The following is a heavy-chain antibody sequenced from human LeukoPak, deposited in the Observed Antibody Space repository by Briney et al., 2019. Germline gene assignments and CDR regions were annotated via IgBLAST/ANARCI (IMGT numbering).Heavy chain of an antibody. V-gene: IGHV1-18*01. CDR3: ARVIMGAVHFDY. D-gene: IGHD1-26*01. CDR2: IGAYNGDT. CDR1: GYTFTSYG. Sequence: ASVKVSCKASGYTFTSYGISWVRQAPGQGLEWMGWIGAYNGDTNYAQSLQGRVTMTTDTSKSTAYMELRSLKSDDTAVYYCARVIMGAVHFDYWGQGTLVTVSS. J-gene: IGHJ4*02.